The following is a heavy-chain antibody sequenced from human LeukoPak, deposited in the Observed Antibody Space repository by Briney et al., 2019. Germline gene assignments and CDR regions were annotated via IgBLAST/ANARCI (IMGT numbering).Heavy chain of an antibody. Sequence: SETLSLTCTVSGGSISSYYWSWIRQPPGKGLERIGYIYYSGSTNYNPSLKSRVTISVDTSKNQFSLKLSSVTAADTAVYYCARGGGWLKGGNFDYWGQGTLVTVSS. CDR3: ARGGGWLKGGNFDY. V-gene: IGHV4-59*01. D-gene: IGHD6-19*01. J-gene: IGHJ4*02. CDR2: IYYSGST. CDR1: GGSISSYY.